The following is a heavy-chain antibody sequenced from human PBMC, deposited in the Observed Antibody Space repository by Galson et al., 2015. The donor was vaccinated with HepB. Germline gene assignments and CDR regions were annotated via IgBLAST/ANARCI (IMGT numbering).Heavy chain of an antibody. CDR2: ISSGSSYI. V-gene: IGHV3-21*01. J-gene: IGHJ5*02. CDR3: ARDFNSGIRGPGFDP. Sequence: SLRLSCAASGFTFSSYSLNWVRQAPEKGLEWVSSISSGSSYIYYIDSVKGRFTISRDNAKNSLYLQMNSLRAEDTAVYYCARDFNSGIRGPGFDPWGQGTLVTVSS. D-gene: IGHD6-13*01. CDR1: GFTFSSYS.